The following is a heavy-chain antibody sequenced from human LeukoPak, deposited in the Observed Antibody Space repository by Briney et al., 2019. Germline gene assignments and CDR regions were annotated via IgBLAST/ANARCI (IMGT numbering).Heavy chain of an antibody. CDR2: INQDGTEK. Sequence: QPGGSLRLSCAASGFTFSSSWMSWVRQAPGKGLEWVANINQDGTEKYYVDSVKGRFTISRDNAKNSLYLQMNSLRAEDTAVYYCARGGKDKYCSSMTCPFFDYWCQGTLVTVSS. D-gene: IGHD2-2*01. CDR1: GFTFSSSW. J-gene: IGHJ4*02. V-gene: IGHV3-7*01. CDR3: ARGGKDKYCSSMTCPFFDY.